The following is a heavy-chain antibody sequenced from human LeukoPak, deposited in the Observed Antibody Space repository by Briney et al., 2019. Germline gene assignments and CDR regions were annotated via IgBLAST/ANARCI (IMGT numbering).Heavy chain of an antibody. CDR1: GITLSNYG. Sequence: GGSLRLSCAVSGITLSNYGMSWVRQAPGKGLEWVSAISGSGGRTHYADSVKGRFTVSRDNSKNTLYLQMNSLRVEDTAVYYCAKWDTNSFDPWGQGTLVTVSS. V-gene: IGHV3-23*01. D-gene: IGHD1-26*01. CDR2: ISGSGGRT. J-gene: IGHJ5*02. CDR3: AKWDTNSFDP.